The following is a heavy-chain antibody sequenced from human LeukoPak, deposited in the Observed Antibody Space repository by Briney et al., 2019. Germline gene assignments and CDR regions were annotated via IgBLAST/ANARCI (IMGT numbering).Heavy chain of an antibody. CDR2: INPNSGGT. CDR3: AREGEEMATITGFDY. J-gene: IGHJ4*02. D-gene: IGHD5-24*01. V-gene: IGHV1-2*02. Sequence: GASVKVSCKASGYTFTGYYMHWVRQAPGQGLEWMGWINPNSGGTNYAQKFQGRVPMTRDTSISTAYMELSRLRSDDTAVYYCAREGEEMATITGFDYWGQGTLVTVSS. CDR1: GYTFTGYY.